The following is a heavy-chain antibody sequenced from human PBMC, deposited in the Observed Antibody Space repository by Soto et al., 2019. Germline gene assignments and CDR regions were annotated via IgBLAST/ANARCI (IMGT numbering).Heavy chain of an antibody. V-gene: IGHV4-39*01. J-gene: IGHJ4*02. CDR1: GGYVSSRSHC. Sequence: SSETLSLTCSVAGGYVSSRSHCWGWISQPPGKGLEWIGSVHYSGNTYYSPSLKSRVTISVDTSKNQFSLNLNSVTAADTAVYYCARQGADPSTWSGGGFLDYWGPEILVPVSS. CDR2: VHYSGNT. CDR3: ARQGADPSTWSGGGFLDY. D-gene: IGHD6-13*01.